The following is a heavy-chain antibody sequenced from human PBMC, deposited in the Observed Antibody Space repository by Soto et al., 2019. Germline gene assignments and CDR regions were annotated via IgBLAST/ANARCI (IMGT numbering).Heavy chain of an antibody. J-gene: IGHJ3*02. CDR3: AAGYCSGGSCYSAALDI. Sequence: SVKVSCKASGFTFTSSAVQWVRQARGQRLEWIGWIVVGSGNTNYAQKFQERVTITRDMSTSTAYMELSSLRSEDTAVYYCAAGYCSGGSCYSAALDIWGQGTMVTVSS. CDR2: IVVGSGNT. CDR1: GFTFTSSA. V-gene: IGHV1-58*01. D-gene: IGHD2-15*01.